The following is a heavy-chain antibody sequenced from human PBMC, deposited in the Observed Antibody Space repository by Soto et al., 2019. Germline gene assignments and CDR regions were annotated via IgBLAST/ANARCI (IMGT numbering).Heavy chain of an antibody. J-gene: IGHJ4*02. CDR2: IIPIFGTA. V-gene: IGHV1-69*12. D-gene: IGHD3-3*01. CDR1: GGTFSSYA. Sequence: QVQLVQSGAEVKKPGSSVKVSCKASGGTFSSYAISWVRQAPGQGLEWMGGIIPIFGTANYAQKFQGRVTSTADESTSPAYMELSSLRSEDTAVYYCARGNVLRFLEWLSPLDYWGQGTLVTVSS. CDR3: ARGNVLRFLEWLSPLDY.